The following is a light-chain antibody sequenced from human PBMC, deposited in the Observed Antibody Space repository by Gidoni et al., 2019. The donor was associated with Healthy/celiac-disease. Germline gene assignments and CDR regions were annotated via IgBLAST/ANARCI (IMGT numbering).Light chain of an antibody. CDR1: SSDVGGHNY. CDR3: CSSAGSYTV. Sequence: QSALTQPRAVSGSPGQSVTISCTGTSSDVGGHNYVSWYQQQPGKAPKLMIYDVSKRPSGVPDRFSGSKSGNTASLTISGLQAEDQAAYSCCSSAGSYTVFGGGTKLTVL. V-gene: IGLV2-11*01. CDR2: DVS. J-gene: IGLJ2*01.